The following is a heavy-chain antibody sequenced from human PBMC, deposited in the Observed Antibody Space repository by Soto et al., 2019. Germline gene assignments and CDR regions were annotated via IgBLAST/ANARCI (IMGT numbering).Heavy chain of an antibody. CDR1: GVTFSSDA. D-gene: IGHD3-22*01. J-gene: IGHJ4*02. CDR2: ISGSGGST. Sequence: GGSLRLGCAASGVTFSSDAMSWVRQAPGKGLEWVSTISGSGGSTYYADSVKGRFTISRDNSKNTLYLQMNSLRAEDTAVYYCAKDYFSSGYYYGFDYWGQGT. CDR3: AKDYFSSGYYYGFDY. V-gene: IGHV3-23*01.